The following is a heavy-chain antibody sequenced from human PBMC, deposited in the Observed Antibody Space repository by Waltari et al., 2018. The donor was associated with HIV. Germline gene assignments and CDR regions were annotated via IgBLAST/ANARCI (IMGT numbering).Heavy chain of an antibody. Sequence: QVQPAPSGPEVPKPGPSAHVSPEASGSTSPSSGLSWARQDPGQGHEWMGWISAYNGNTNYAQKLQGRVTMITDTATSTAYMELRSLRTDDTAVYYWALIVGGKIRNFDYWGQGTLVTVSS. CDR3: ALIVGGKIRNFDY. CDR2: ISAYNGNT. CDR1: GSTSPSSG. V-gene: IGHV1-18*01. D-gene: IGHD1-26*01. J-gene: IGHJ4*02.